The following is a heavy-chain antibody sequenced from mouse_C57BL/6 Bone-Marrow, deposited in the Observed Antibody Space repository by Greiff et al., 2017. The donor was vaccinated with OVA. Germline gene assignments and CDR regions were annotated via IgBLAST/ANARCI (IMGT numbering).Heavy chain of an antibody. J-gene: IGHJ1*03. CDR1: GFTFSDFY. D-gene: IGHD3-3*01. CDR2: SRNKANDYTT. Sequence: EVKVVESGGGLVQSGRSLRLSCATSGFTFSDFYMEWVRQAPGKGLEWIAASRNKANDYTTEYSASVKGRFIVSRDTSQSILYLQMNALRAEDTAIYYCARDAWGDGDWYFDVWGTGTTVTVSS. CDR3: ARDAWGDGDWYFDV. V-gene: IGHV7-1*01.